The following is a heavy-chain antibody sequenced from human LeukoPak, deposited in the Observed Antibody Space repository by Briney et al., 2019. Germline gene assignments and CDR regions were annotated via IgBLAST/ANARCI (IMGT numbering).Heavy chain of an antibody. V-gene: IGHV4-59*08. CDR1: GGSFSAYY. CDR2: IYYSGST. Sequence: SETLSLTCAVYGGSFSAYYWSWIRQPPGKGLEWIGYIYYSGSTNYNPSLKSRVTISVDTSKNQFSLKLSSVTAADTAVYYCARYGTAAAAVGMDVWGQGTTVTVSS. D-gene: IGHD6-13*01. CDR3: ARYGTAAAAVGMDV. J-gene: IGHJ6*02.